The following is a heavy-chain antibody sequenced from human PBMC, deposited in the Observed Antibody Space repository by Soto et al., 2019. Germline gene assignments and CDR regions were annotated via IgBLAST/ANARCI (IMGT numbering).Heavy chain of an antibody. Sequence: QVQLVESGGGVVQPEMSLRLSCAASGFTFSSYAMHWVRQAPGKGLEWVAVILNDGNNKYYADSVKDRSTISRDNSKNTLFLQMNSLRVEDTAVYFCARRISGGSWYYFDYWGQGTLVTVSS. V-gene: IGHV3-30-3*01. CDR2: ILNDGNNK. D-gene: IGHD3-16*01. J-gene: IGHJ4*02. CDR3: ARRISGGSWYYFDY. CDR1: GFTFSSYA.